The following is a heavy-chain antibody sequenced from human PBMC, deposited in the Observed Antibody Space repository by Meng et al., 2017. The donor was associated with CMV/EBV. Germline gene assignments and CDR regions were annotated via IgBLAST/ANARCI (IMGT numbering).Heavy chain of an antibody. CDR1: GVIFSRSA. CDR2: IIPIFGAA. J-gene: IGHJ4*02. CDR3: ARNQPSRGWSHEDY. V-gene: IGHV1-69*01. Sequence: QVQLVPSRAEVQKPGSSVRVSSTASGVIFSRSAISWVRQAPGQGLEWMGGIIPIFGAANYAKKFQGRVTITADESTSTAYMELSSLRSEATAVYYCARNQPSRGWSHEDYWGQGTLVTVSS. D-gene: IGHD2-15*01.